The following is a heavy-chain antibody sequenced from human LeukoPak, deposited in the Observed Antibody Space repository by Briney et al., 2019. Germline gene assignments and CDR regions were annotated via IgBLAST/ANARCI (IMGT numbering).Heavy chain of an antibody. Sequence: KPSETLSLTCTVSGGSISSYYWSWIRQPPGKGLEWIGYIYHSGSTYYNPSLKSRVTTSVDRSKNQFSLKLSSVTAADTAVYYCARDGIRGSDYFDYWGQGTLVTVSS. D-gene: IGHD1-26*01. V-gene: IGHV4-59*12. CDR2: IYHSGST. J-gene: IGHJ4*02. CDR3: ARDGIRGSDYFDY. CDR1: GGSISSYY.